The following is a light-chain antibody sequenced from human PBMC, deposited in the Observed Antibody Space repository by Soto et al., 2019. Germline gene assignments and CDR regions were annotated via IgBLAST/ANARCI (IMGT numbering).Light chain of an antibody. CDR3: QQYYSPPLT. J-gene: IGKJ4*01. CDR2: WAS. V-gene: IGKV4-1*01. CDR1: QSLLYSSNNKNY. Sequence: DIVMTQSPDSLAMSLGERATINCKSSQSLLYSSNNKNYLAWYQQKPGQPPKLLINWASARESGVPERFSGSGSGTDFTLTISSLQAEDLAVYFCQQYYSPPLTFSGGTKVEIK.